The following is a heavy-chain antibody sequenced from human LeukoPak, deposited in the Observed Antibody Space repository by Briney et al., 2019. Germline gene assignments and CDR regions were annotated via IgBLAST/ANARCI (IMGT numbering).Heavy chain of an antibody. CDR1: GFTFSSYA. V-gene: IGHV3-21*01. CDR3: ARDRSYVGFDY. J-gene: IGHJ4*02. Sequence: GGSLRLSCAASGFTFSSYAMSWVRQAPGKGLEWVSSISTSSNIYYADSVKGRFTVSRDNAKNSVYLQTNSLRAEDTAVYYCARDRSYVGFDYWVQVTLVTVSS. D-gene: IGHD4-23*01. CDR2: ISTSSNI.